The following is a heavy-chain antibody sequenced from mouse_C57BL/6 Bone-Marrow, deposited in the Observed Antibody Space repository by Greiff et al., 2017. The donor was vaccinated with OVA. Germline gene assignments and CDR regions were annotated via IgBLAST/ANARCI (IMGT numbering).Heavy chain of an antibody. V-gene: IGHV1-47*01. CDR3: ARGASYYYGSSYGYFDV. CDR1: GYTFTTYP. J-gene: IGHJ1*03. D-gene: IGHD1-1*01. CDR2: FHPYNDDT. Sequence: VKLQESGAELVKPGASVKMSCKASGYTFTTYPIEWMKQNHGKSLEWIGNFHPYNDDTKYNEKFKGKATLTVEKSSSTVYLELSRLTSDDSAVYYCARGASYYYGSSYGYFDVWGTGTTVTVSS.